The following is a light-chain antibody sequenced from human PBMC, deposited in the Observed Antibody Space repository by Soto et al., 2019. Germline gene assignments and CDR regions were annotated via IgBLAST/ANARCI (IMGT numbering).Light chain of an antibody. CDR3: QKYDRAPYT. CDR1: QGISNS. J-gene: IGKJ2*01. Sequence: DIQMTQSPSSLSAPVGDRVTIICRASQGISNSLAWYQHKPGKVPKLLIYGASTLQSGVPSRFSGSGSGTDFTLTINSLQPEDVATYYCQKYDRAPYTFGQGTKLEMK. V-gene: IGKV1-27*01. CDR2: GAS.